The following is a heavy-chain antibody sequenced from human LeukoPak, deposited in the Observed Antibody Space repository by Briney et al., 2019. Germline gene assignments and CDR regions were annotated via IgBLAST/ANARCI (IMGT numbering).Heavy chain of an antibody. V-gene: IGHV1-69*04. CDR1: GGTFSSYA. D-gene: IGHD5-24*01. CDR2: IIPILGIA. J-gene: IGHJ3*02. CDR3: ARECRDGYNFGAFDI. Sequence: ASVKVSCKASGGTFSSYAISWVRQAPGQGLEWMGRIIPILGIANYAQKFQGRVTITADKSTSTAYMELSSLRSEDTAVYYCARECRDGYNFGAFDIWGEGTMVTVSS.